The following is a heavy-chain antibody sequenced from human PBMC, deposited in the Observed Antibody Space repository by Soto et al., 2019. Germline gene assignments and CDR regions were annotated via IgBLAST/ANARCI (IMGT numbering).Heavy chain of an antibody. J-gene: IGHJ4*02. V-gene: IGHV4-59*08. D-gene: IGHD1-1*01. Sequence: PSETLSLTCTVSGGSISTHYWSWIRQPPGKGLEWIGYVFYSGSTNYNPSLKSRVTILVDTSKNQFSLKLSSVTAADTAVYYCVRHLGGTTYDYWGQGTLVTVSS. CDR1: GGSISTHY. CDR2: VFYSGST. CDR3: VRHLGGTTYDY.